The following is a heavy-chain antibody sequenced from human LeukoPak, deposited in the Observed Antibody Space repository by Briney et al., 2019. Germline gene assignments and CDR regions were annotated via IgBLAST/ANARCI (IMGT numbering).Heavy chain of an antibody. J-gene: IGHJ3*02. CDR2: IKQNGSEK. CDR1: GFSFSSHW. D-gene: IGHD3-22*01. V-gene: IGHV3-7*01. Sequence: GGSLKLSCPASGFSFSSHWMSWVRQAPGQGLEWMANIKQNGSEKKYVDSVKGRFTISRDNAKNSLYLQMNSLRAEDTAMYYCARDGIYYDTSGYSSFRTFDIWGQGKMVIVSS. CDR3: ARDGIYYDTSGYSSFRTFDI.